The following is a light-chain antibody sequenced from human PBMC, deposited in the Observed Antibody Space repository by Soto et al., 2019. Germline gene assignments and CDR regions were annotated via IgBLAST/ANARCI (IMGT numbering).Light chain of an antibody. CDR3: ASWDDSLEGVV. Sequence: QAVVTQPASASGTPGQRVIISCSGSSSNIGGNPVNWYQQLPGMAPKLLIYSQNERPSGVPDRFSASKSGTTASLAINGLQSEDEADYYCASWDDSLEGVVFGGGTKVTVL. CDR2: SQN. J-gene: IGLJ2*01. V-gene: IGLV1-44*01. CDR1: SSNIGGNP.